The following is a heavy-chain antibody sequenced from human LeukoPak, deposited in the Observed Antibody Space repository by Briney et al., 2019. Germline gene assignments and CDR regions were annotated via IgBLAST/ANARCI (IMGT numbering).Heavy chain of an antibody. V-gene: IGHV4-61*02. CDR1: GGSISSGSYY. D-gene: IGHD5-12*01. CDR3: ARDLGYGNWFDP. Sequence: SQTLSLTCTVSGGSISSGSYYWSWIRQPAGKGLEWIGCIYTSGSTNYNPSLKSRVTISVDTSKNQFSLKLSSVTAADTAVYYCARDLGYGNWFDPWGQGTLVTVSS. J-gene: IGHJ5*02. CDR2: IYTSGST.